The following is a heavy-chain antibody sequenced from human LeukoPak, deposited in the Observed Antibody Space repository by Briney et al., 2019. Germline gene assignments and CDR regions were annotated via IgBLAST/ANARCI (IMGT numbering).Heavy chain of an antibody. D-gene: IGHD2-21*02. V-gene: IGHV3-23*01. CDR3: GKGLVTAIDY. CDR1: GFTFSNYA. Sequence: PGGSLRLSCAASGFTFSNYAVSWVRQAPGKGLEWVSSISGSGDGTYSGDSVKGRFTISRDNSKNTVDLQMNSLRAEDTAVYYCGKGLVTAIDYWGQGTLVSVSA. CDR2: ISGSGDGT. J-gene: IGHJ4*02.